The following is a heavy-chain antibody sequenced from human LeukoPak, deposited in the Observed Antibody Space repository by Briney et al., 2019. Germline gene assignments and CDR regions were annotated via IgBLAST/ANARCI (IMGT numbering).Heavy chain of an antibody. V-gene: IGHV3-7*01. D-gene: IGHD1-26*01. Sequence: GGSLRLSCAASGFTFSSYWMSWVRQAPGEGLEWVANIKQDGSEKYYVNSVRGRFTISRVNAKNSLYLQMNSLRAEDTAVYYCARGGTYYRSWGQGTLVTVSS. CDR3: ARGGTYYRS. CDR1: GFTFSSYW. CDR2: IKQDGSEK. J-gene: IGHJ5*02.